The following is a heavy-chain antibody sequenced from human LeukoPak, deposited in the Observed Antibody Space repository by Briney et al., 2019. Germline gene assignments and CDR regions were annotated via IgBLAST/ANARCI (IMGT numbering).Heavy chain of an antibody. CDR3: AKDRTYDYGTYDALDI. CDR2: ISYDGSNK. V-gene: IGHV3-30*18. Sequence: EPGGSLRLSCAASGFTFDSYGMHWVRQAPGKGLEWVAVISYDGSNKYYVDSVKGRFTISRDNSKNTLYLQMNSLRPEDTAVYYCAKDRTYDYGTYDALDIWGPGTMVTVSS. D-gene: IGHD4-17*01. CDR1: GFTFDSYG. J-gene: IGHJ3*02.